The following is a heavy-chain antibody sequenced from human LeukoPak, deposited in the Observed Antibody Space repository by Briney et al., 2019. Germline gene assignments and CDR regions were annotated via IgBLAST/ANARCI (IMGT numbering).Heavy chain of an antibody. CDR1: GFTVSSNY. J-gene: IGHJ6*03. CDR3: ARSGYSPPTYYYYYMDV. Sequence: GGSLRLSCAASGFTVSSNYMSWVRQAPGKGLEWVPVIYNGGSTYYADSVKGRFTISRDNSKNTLYLQMNSLRAEDTAVYYCARSGYSPPTYYYYYMDVWGKGTTVTVSS. D-gene: IGHD3-22*01. V-gene: IGHV3-53*01. CDR2: IYNGGST.